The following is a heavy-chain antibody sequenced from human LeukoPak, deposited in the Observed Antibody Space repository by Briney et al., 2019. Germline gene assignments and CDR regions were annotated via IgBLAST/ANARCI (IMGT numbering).Heavy chain of an antibody. V-gene: IGHV3-30*02. CDR3: AKDGGVVTANGPHYYYYYMEV. Sequence: PRGSLRLSCAAPGFTFSSYGMHWVRQAPGKGLEWVAFIRYDGSNKYYADSVKGRFTISRDNSKNTLYLQMNSLRAEDTAVYYCAKDGGVVTANGPHYYYYYMEVWGKGGTVTISS. CDR1: GFTFSSYG. J-gene: IGHJ6*03. CDR2: IRYDGSNK. D-gene: IGHD2-21*02.